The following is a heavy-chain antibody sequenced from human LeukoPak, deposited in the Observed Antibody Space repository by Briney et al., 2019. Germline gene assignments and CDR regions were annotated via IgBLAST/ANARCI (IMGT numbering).Heavy chain of an antibody. D-gene: IGHD3-9*01. Sequence: SETLSLTCTVSGGSISSYYWSWIRQPPGKGLEWIGSIYYSGSTYYNPSLKSRVTISVDTSKNQFSLKLSSVTAADTAVYYCARRLRYLGPDYWGQGTLVTVSS. V-gene: IGHV4-59*05. CDR1: GGSISSYY. CDR2: IYYSGST. CDR3: ARRLRYLGPDY. J-gene: IGHJ4*02.